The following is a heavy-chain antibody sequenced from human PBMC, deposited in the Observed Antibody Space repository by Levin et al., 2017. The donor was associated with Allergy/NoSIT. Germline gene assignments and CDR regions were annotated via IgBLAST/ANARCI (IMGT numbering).Heavy chain of an antibody. Sequence: LSLTCAASGFTFRNYAVNWVRQAPGKGLEWVSTISSTGYTTHYSDSVRGRFTISRDNSKNTLYLQMNSLTADDTAVYYCAKDRDSITLRVLPSPKDYWGQGTLVTVSS. CDR2: ISSTGYTT. V-gene: IGHV3-23*01. J-gene: IGHJ4*02. CDR1: GFTFRNYA. D-gene: IGHD3-22*01. CDR3: AKDRDSITLRVLPSPKDY.